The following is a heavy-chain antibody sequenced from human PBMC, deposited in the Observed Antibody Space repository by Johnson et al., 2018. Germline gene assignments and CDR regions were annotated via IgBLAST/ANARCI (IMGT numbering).Heavy chain of an antibody. CDR2: LDGGSGST. J-gene: IGHJ1*01. V-gene: IGHV3-23*04. Sequence: VQLVESGGGLVQPGGSLRLSCVASGFSFSRSVMSWVRQAPGKGLEWVSTLDGGSGSTYYADSVKGRFSISSDTSQDTLYLQWSSLRGEDSALYFCEYRMAALGQKYFQDWGQGALVTVSS. D-gene: IGHD5-12*01. CDR1: GFSFSRSV. CDR3: EYRMAALGQKYFQD.